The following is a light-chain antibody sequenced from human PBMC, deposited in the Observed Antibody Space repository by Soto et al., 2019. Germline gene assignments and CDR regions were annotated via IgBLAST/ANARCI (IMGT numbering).Light chain of an antibody. J-gene: IGLJ3*02. CDR2: VNN. CDR1: SSNIGAGYD. V-gene: IGLV1-40*01. Sequence: QSVLTQPPSVSGDPGQRVTISCTGSSSNIGAGYDVHWYQQLPGTAPKLLIYVNNNRPSGVPDRFSASKSGTSASLVITGLQAEDEADYYCQSYDSTLSTSGVFGGGTQLTVL. CDR3: QSYDSTLSTSGV.